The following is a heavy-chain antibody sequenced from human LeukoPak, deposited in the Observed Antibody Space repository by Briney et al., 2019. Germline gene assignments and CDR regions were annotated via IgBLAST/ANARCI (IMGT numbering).Heavy chain of an antibody. CDR1: GYTFTGYY. CDR3: ARDLIRGSMIVGAVYYFDY. Sequence: ASVKVSCKASGYTFTGYYMHWVRQAPGQGLEWMGWINPNSGGTNYAQKFQGRVTMTRDTSISTAYMELSRLRSDDTAVYYCARDLIRGSMIVGAVYYFDYWGQGTLVTVSS. CDR2: INPNSGGT. V-gene: IGHV1-2*02. D-gene: IGHD1-26*01. J-gene: IGHJ4*02.